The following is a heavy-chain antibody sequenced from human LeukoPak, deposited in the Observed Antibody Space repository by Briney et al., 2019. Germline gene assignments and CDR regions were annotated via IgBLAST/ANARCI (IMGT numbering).Heavy chain of an antibody. V-gene: IGHV5-51*01. CDR1: GYSFTSYW. D-gene: IGHD2-2*01. CDR2: IYPGDSDT. J-gene: IGHJ6*02. CDR3: ARHSCSSTSCYEQYYYYGMDV. Sequence: GESLKISCKGSGYSFTSYWIGWVRQMPGKGLEWMGIIYPGDSDTRYRPSFQGQVTISADKSISTAYLQWSSLKASDTAMYYCARHSCSSTSCYEQYYYYGMDVWGQGTTVTVSS.